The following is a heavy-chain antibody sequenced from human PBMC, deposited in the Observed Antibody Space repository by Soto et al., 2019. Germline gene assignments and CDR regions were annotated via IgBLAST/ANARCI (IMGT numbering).Heavy chain of an antibody. V-gene: IGHV3-30*18. Sequence: QVQLVESGGGVVQPGRSLRLSCAASGFTFSSYGMHWVRQAPGKGLEWVAVISYDGSNKYYADSVKGRFTISRDNSKNTLYLQMNSLRAEDTAVYYRAKDLRPYYYDSSGYYGDWGQGTMVTVSS. D-gene: IGHD3-22*01. CDR3: AKDLRPYYYDSSGYYGD. CDR1: GFTFSSYG. J-gene: IGHJ4*02. CDR2: ISYDGSNK.